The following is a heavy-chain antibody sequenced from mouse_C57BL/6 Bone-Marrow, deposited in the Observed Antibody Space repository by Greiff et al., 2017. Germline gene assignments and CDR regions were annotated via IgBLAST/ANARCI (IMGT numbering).Heavy chain of an antibody. CDR2: IDPENGDT. V-gene: IGHV14-4*01. J-gene: IGHJ3*01. CDR3: TYGSSFPFAY. D-gene: IGHD1-1*01. CDR1: GFNIKDDY. Sequence: VQLKESGAELVRPGASVKLSCTASGFNIKDDYMHWVKQRPEQGLEWIGWIDPENGDTEYASKFQGKATITADTSSNTAYLQLSSLTSEDTAVYYCTYGSSFPFAYWGQGTLLTVSA.